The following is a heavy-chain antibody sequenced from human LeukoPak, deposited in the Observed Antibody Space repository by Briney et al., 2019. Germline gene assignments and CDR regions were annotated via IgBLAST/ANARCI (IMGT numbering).Heavy chain of an antibody. D-gene: IGHD3-3*01. CDR3: ARDPGVVAFHYFDY. V-gene: IGHV3-23*01. CDR2: IGGSGGST. Sequence: RGASLSLSCAASGFIFSRRAVGWLRQSPEKGLEWLSAIGGSGGSTYYAQSVKGRSTISRDKSKNTLYLQMNSLRAEDTALYYGARDPGVVAFHYFDYWGQGTLVTVSS. CDR1: GFIFSRRA. J-gene: IGHJ4*02.